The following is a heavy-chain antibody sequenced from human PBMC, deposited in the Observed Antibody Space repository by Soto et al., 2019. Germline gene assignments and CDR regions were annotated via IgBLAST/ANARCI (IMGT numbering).Heavy chain of an antibody. CDR2: IYPGDSNT. J-gene: IGHJ3*02. Sequence: PGASLKISCKGSGYSFTSYWIGWARQMPGKGLAWMGIIYPGDSNTRYTPSFQGQVTISADKSISTAYLQWSSLKASDTAMYYCARHPTTLVPQEDDAFDIWGQGTMVTVSS. V-gene: IGHV5-51*01. D-gene: IGHD4-17*01. CDR3: ARHPTTLVPQEDDAFDI. CDR1: GYSFTSYW.